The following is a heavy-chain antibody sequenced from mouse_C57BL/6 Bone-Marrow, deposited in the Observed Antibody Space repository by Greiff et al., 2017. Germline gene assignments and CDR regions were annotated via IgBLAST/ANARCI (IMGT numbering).Heavy chain of an antibody. J-gene: IGHJ2*01. CDR2: IRNKANGYTT. V-gene: IGHV7-3*01. CDR3: ARYMDYGSSYSYYFDY. CDR1: GFTFTDYY. Sequence: EVKVVESGGGLVQPGGSLSLSCAASGFTFTDYYMSWVRQPPGKALEWLGFIRNKANGYTTEYSASVKGRFTISRDNSQSILYLQMNALRAEDSATYYCARYMDYGSSYSYYFDYWGQGTTLTVSS. D-gene: IGHD1-1*01.